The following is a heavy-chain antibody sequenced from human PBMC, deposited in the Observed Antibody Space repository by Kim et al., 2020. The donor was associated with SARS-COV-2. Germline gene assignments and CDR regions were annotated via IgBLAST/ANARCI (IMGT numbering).Heavy chain of an antibody. Sequence: NPSLKSRVIMSVDTSKNQFSLKLYAVTAADTAVYYCARDRITGTTGGFDYWGQGTLVTVSS. J-gene: IGHJ4*02. D-gene: IGHD1-20*01. V-gene: IGHV4-31*02. CDR3: ARDRITGTTGGFDY.